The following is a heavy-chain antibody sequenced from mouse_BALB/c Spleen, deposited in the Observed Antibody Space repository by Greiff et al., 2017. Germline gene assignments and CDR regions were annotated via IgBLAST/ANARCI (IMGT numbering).Heavy chain of an antibody. J-gene: IGHJ2*01. CDR3: TRGGDYDRFDY. CDR2: IYPSDSYT. CDR1: GYTFTSYW. Sequence: QVQLQQPGAELVRPGASVKLSCKASGYTFTSYWINWVKQRPGQGLEWIGNIYPSDSYTNYNQKFKDKATLTVDKSSSTAYMQLSSPTSEDSAVYYCTRGGDYDRFDYWGQGTTLTVSS. D-gene: IGHD2-4*01. V-gene: IGHV1-69*02.